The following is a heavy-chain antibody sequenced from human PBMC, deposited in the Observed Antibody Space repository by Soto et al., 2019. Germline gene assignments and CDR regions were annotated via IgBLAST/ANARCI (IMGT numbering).Heavy chain of an antibody. D-gene: IGHD2-21*02. J-gene: IGHJ6*02. CDR2: ISGSGGST. CDR1: GFTFSSYA. V-gene: IGHV3-23*01. Sequence: GGSLRLSCAASGFTFSSYAMSWVRQAPGKGLEWVSAISGSGGSTYYADSVKGRFTISRDNSKNTLYLQMNSLRAEDTAVYYCAKDPEYCGGDCYSYGMDVWGQGTTVTVSS. CDR3: AKDPEYCGGDCYSYGMDV.